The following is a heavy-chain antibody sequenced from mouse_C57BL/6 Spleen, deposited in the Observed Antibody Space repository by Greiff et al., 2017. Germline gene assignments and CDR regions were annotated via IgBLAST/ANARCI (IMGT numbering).Heavy chain of an antibody. CDR3: ARWGYVAWFAY. CDR1: GYTFTDYN. CDR2: INPNNGGT. V-gene: IGHV1-22*01. D-gene: IGHD3-1*01. Sequence: VQLQQSGPELVKPGASVKMSCKASGYTFTDYNMHWVKQSHGKSLEWIGYINPNNGGTSYNQKFKGKATLTVNKCSRSAYMELRILTSEDSAVYCCARWGYVAWFAYWGQGTLVTVSA. J-gene: IGHJ3*01.